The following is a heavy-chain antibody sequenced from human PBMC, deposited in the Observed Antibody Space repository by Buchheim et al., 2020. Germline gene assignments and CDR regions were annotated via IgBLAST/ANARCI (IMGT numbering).Heavy chain of an antibody. Sequence: QVQLQQWGAGLLKPSETLSLTCAVYGGSFSGYYWSWIRQPPGKGLEWIGEINHSGSTNYNPSLKSRVTISVDPSKNQFSLKLSSVTAADTAVYYCARGSGSISGSELDYWGQGTL. CDR3: ARGSGSISGSELDY. V-gene: IGHV4-34*01. J-gene: IGHJ4*02. CDR2: INHSGST. CDR1: GGSFSGYY. D-gene: IGHD3-22*01.